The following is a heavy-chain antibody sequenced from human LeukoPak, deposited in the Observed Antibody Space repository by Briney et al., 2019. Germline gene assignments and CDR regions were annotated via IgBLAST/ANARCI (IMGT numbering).Heavy chain of an antibody. V-gene: IGHV4-59*11. CDR1: GGSISSHY. Sequence: SETLSLTCTVSGGSISSHYWSWIRQPPGKGLEWIGYIYYSGSTNYNPSLKSRVTISVDTSKNQFSLKLSSVTAADTAVYYCARVPRKFNYGSGDGVVDAFDIWGQGTMVTVSS. J-gene: IGHJ3*02. CDR3: ARVPRKFNYGSGDGVVDAFDI. CDR2: IYYSGST. D-gene: IGHD3-10*01.